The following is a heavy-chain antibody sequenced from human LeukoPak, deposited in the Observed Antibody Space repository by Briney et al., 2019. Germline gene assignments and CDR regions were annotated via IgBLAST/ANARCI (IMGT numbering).Heavy chain of an antibody. Sequence: ASVKVSCKASGYTFTSHDINWVRQATGQGLEWMGWMSPNSGDTGYEQKFQGRVTMTSDSSISTAYMELSSLRSEDTAIYYCVRTPPNWGFDYWGQGTLVTVSS. V-gene: IGHV1-8*01. J-gene: IGHJ4*02. D-gene: IGHD7-27*01. CDR3: VRTPPNWGFDY. CDR2: MSPNSGDT. CDR1: GYTFTSHD.